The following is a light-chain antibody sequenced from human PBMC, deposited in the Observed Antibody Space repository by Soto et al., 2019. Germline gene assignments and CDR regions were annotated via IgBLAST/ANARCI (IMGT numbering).Light chain of an antibody. J-gene: IGKJ1*01. V-gene: IGKV3-15*01. CDR2: GAF. CDR3: QQHNNWPPWT. Sequence: EIVMTQSPATLSASPGERATLSCRASQSVSSNLAWYQQKPGQAPRLLIYGAFTRATDIPARFSGSGSGTEFTLTISSLQSEDFAVYYCQQHNNWPPWTFGQGTKVESK. CDR1: QSVSSN.